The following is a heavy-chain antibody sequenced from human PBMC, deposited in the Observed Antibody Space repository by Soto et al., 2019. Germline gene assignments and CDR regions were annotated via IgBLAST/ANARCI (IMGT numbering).Heavy chain of an antibody. Sequence: EVQLVESGGGPVQPGGSLRVSCVASGFAFSNTWMHWLRQGPGEGLVWVSRINNDAREIWYADSVEGRCTISRDNAKNTLYLQMNSLRVEDTGVYYCARESAGNGKRYSDVWGRGTLVTVSS. D-gene: IGHD2-8*01. V-gene: IGHV3-74*01. CDR3: ARESAGNGKRYSDV. J-gene: IGHJ2*01. CDR2: INNDAREI. CDR1: GFAFSNTW.